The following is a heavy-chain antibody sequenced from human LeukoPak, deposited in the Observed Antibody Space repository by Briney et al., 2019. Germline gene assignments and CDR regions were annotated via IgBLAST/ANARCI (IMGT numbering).Heavy chain of an antibody. CDR2: VYTSGST. CDR3: ARERTYYDILTGYYRRNGWFDP. J-gene: IGHJ5*02. CDR1: GGSINNYY. D-gene: IGHD3-9*01. Sequence: SETLSLTCTVSGGSINNYYWSWVRQPAGKGLEWIGRVYTSGSTNYSPSLKSRVTLSVDMSKNQFSLTLRSVTAADTAVYYCARERTYYDILTGYYRRNGWFDPWGQGTLVTVSS. V-gene: IGHV4-4*07.